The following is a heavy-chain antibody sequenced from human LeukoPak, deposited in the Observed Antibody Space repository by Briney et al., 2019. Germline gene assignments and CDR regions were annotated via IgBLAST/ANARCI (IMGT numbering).Heavy chain of an antibody. CDR3: AREYSSSAAFDY. V-gene: IGHV1-69*13. CDR2: IIPIFGTA. D-gene: IGHD6-6*01. CDR1: GGTFSSYA. J-gene: IGHJ4*02. Sequence: SVKVSCKASGGTFSSYAISWVRQAPGQGLEWMGGIIPIFGTANYAQKFQGRVTITADESTSTAYMELSSLSSEDTAVYYCAREYSSSAAFDYWGQGTLITVSS.